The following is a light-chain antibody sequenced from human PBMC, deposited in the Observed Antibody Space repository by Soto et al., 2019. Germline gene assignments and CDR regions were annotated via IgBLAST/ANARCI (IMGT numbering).Light chain of an antibody. V-gene: IGKV1-33*01. CDR2: DAS. CDR1: QDISNY. J-gene: IGKJ2*01. CDR3: QQYDNLPPYT. Sequence: DSQMTQSPSSLSASVGDRVTITCQASQDISNYLNGYQQKPGKAPKLLIYDASNLETGVPSRFSGSGSGTDFTFTISSLQPEDIATYYCQQYDNLPPYTFGQGTKLEIK.